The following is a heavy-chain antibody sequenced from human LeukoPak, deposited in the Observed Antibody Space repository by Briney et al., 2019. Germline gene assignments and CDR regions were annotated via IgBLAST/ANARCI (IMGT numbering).Heavy chain of an antibody. D-gene: IGHD6-19*01. Sequence: ASVTVSCTCSGYTFTGYYMHWVRQAPGQGLERMGWINPNSGGTNYAQKFQARVTITSVTAISTAYMELSRLRSGDTAVYYCARAGSGPDGGRKVPYYYMDVWGKGTTVTISS. CDR2: INPNSGGT. CDR1: GYTFTGYY. J-gene: IGHJ6*03. CDR3: ARAGSGPDGGRKVPYYYMDV. V-gene: IGHV1-2*02.